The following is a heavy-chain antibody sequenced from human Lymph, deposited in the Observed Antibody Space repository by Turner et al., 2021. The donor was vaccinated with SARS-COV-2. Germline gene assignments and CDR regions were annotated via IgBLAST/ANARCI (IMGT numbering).Heavy chain of an antibody. CDR1: GGTFSSYA. J-gene: IGHJ4*02. CDR3: ARDVTGPLGY. D-gene: IGHD1-20*01. CDR2: IIPMLDIA. V-gene: IGHV1-69*10. Sequence: QVQLVQSGAEVKKPGSSVKVSCKASGGTFSSYAISGVRQAPGQGLEWMGGIIPMLDIANYAQKFQGRVTITADKSTSTAYMELSSLRSEDTAVYYCARDVTGPLGYWGQGTLVTVSS.